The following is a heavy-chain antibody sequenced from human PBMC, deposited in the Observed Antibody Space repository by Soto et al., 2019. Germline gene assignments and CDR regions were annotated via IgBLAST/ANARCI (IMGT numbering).Heavy chain of an antibody. CDR2: VDPSDSYT. CDR1: GYSFTSYW. D-gene: IGHD3-3*01. CDR3: ARGRYYDFWSGYYSDYGMDV. J-gene: IGHJ6*02. V-gene: IGHV5-10-1*01. Sequence: GESLKISCKGSGYSFTSYWISWVRQMPGKGLEWMGRVDPSDSYTNYSPSFQGHVTISADKSISTAYLQWSSLKASDTAMYYCARGRYYDFWSGYYSDYGMDVWGQGTTVTVSS.